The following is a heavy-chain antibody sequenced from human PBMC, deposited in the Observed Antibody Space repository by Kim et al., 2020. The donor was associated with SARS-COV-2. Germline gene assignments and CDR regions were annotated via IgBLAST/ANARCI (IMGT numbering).Heavy chain of an antibody. CDR2: INPNSGGT. V-gene: IGHV1-2*06. D-gene: IGHD3-16*01. J-gene: IGHJ5*02. CDR1: GYTFTCYY. Sequence: ASGKVSCKASGYTFTCYYMHWVRQAPGQGLEWMGRINPNSGGTNYAQKFQGRVTMTRDTSISTAYMELSRLRSDDTAVYYCARDFGGVPGLHWFDPWGQGTLVTVSS. CDR3: ARDFGGVPGLHWFDP.